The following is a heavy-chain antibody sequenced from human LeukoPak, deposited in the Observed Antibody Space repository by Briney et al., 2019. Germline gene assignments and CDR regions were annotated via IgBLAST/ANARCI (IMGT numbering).Heavy chain of an antibody. V-gene: IGHV4-34*01. Sequence: SETLSLTCAVYGGSFSGYYWSWIRQPPGKGLEGIGEINHSGSTNYNPSLKSRVTISVDTSKNQFSLKLSSVTAADTAVYYCARRAWGYYGSGSRNWFDPWGQGTLVTVSS. J-gene: IGHJ5*02. CDR3: ARRAWGYYGSGSRNWFDP. CDR1: GGSFSGYY. D-gene: IGHD3-10*01. CDR2: INHSGST.